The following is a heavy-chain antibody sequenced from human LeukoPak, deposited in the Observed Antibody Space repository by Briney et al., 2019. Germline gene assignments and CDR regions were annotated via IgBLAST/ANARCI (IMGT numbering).Heavy chain of an antibody. J-gene: IGHJ4*02. CDR1: GFTFSSYE. CDR2: ISSSDSTI. Sequence: GGSLRLSCAASGFTFSSYEMHWVRQAPGKGLEWVSYISSSDSTIYYADSVKGRFTISRDNSKNTLYLQMNSLRTEDTAVYYCARGDLYYYGSGSYYEGYWGQGTLVTVSS. CDR3: ARGDLYYYGSGSYYEGY. V-gene: IGHV3-48*03. D-gene: IGHD3-10*01.